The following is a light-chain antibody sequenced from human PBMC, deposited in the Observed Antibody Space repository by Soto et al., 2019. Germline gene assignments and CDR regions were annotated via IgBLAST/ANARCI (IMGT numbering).Light chain of an antibody. CDR2: RAS. CDR3: QQYGSSPS. J-gene: IGKJ5*01. CDR1: RSLGVN. Sequence: EIVMTQSPATLAISPGDTATLSFSPIRSLGVNLAWYQQKPGQGPRLLIFRASSRATGIPDRFSGSGSGTDFTLTISRLEPEDFAVYYCQQYGSSPSFGQGTRLEI. V-gene: IGKV3-20*01.